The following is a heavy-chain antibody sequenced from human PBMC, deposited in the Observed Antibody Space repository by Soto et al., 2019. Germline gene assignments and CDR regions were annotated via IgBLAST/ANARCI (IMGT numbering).Heavy chain of an antibody. CDR2: ISAYNGNT. V-gene: IGHV1-18*01. CDR1: DYTFTSYG. CDR3: ASSYYDTLTGYYISNYYYYGMDV. D-gene: IGHD3-9*01. J-gene: IGHJ6*02. Sequence: GASVKVSCKASDYTFTSYGIIWVRQAPGQGLEWMEWISAYNGNTNDAQKLQGRVTMTTDTSTSTAYMELRSLRSDDTAVYYCASSYYDTLTGYYISNYYYYGMDVWGQGTTVTVSS.